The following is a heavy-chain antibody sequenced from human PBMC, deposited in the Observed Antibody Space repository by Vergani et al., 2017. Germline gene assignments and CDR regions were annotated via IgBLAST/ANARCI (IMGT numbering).Heavy chain of an antibody. CDR3: ASSVVTALPNDY. V-gene: IGHV3-30-3*01. J-gene: IGHJ4*02. Sequence: QVQLVESGGGVVQPGRSLRLSCAASGFTFSSYAMHWVRQAPGKGLEWVAVISYDGSNKYYADSVKGRFTISRDNSKNTLYLQMNSLSAEDTAVYYCASSVVTALPNDYWGQGTLVTVSS. CDR1: GFTFSSYA. CDR2: ISYDGSNK. D-gene: IGHD2-21*02.